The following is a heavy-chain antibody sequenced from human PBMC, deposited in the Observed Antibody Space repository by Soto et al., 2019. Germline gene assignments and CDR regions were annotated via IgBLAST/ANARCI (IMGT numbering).Heavy chain of an antibody. Sequence: PGGSLRLSCAASGSTFRSYAMSWVRQAPGKGLEWVSAIVGSVGSTYYADSVKGRFTISRDNSKNTLYVQMNSLRAEDTAIYYCAKASDIDFWSAYFDFRGQGTLVTVSS. V-gene: IGHV3-23*01. D-gene: IGHD3-3*01. CDR1: GSTFRSYA. CDR2: IVGSVGST. J-gene: IGHJ4*02. CDR3: AKASDIDFWSAYFDF.